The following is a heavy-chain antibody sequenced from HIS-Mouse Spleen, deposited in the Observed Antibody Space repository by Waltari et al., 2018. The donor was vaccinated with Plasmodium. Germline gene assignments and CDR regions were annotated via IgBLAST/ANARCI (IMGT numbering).Heavy chain of an antibody. CDR3: ARGPALPAFDI. V-gene: IGHV4-34*01. CDR2: INHSGST. J-gene: IGHJ3*02. Sequence: QVQLQQWGAGLLKPSETLSLTCAVYGGSFSGYYWSWIRQPPGKGLEWIGEINHSGSTNYTPSLKCRFTISVDTTKNQFSLKLSSVTAADAAVYYCARGPALPAFDIWGQGTMGTVSS. CDR1: GGSFSGYY.